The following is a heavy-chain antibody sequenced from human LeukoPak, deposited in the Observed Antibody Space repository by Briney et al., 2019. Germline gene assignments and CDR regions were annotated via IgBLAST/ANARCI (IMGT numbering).Heavy chain of an antibody. D-gene: IGHD3-22*01. CDR3: ARTYYYDSSGYYPYY. CDR2: INPSGSST. Sequence: ASVTVSCLASGYTFTHYYIHWLRQAPGQGVAGMGLINPSGSSTSYAQKFQGSVTMTRDTSTSTVYMELSSLRSEDTAVYYCARTYYYDSSGYYPYYWGQGTLVTVSS. J-gene: IGHJ4*02. V-gene: IGHV1-46*01. CDR1: GYTFTHYY.